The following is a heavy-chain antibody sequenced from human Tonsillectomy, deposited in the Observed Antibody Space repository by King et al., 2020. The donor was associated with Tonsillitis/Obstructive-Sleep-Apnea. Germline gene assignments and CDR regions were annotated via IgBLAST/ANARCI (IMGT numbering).Heavy chain of an antibody. V-gene: IGHV4-30-4*01. CDR3: AGDDVNYYGTKNYSNFFDP. D-gene: IGHD3-10*01. J-gene: IGHJ5*02. CDR1: GGSISSGDYY. CDR2: IYYSGST. Sequence: MQLQESGPGLVKPSQTLSLTCTVSGGSISSGDYYWSWIRQPPGKGLEWIGYIYYSGSTYYNPSLKSRVTISVDMSKNQFSLKLSSVTAADTAVYYCAGDDVNYYGTKNYSNFFDPWGQGTLVTVSS.